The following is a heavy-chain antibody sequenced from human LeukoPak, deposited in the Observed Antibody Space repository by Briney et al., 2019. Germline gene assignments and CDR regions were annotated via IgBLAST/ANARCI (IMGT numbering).Heavy chain of an antibody. CDR3: ARLRTFPVQAFDY. CDR2: IYYSGST. J-gene: IGHJ4*02. Sequence: SETLSLTCTVSGGSISSSSYYWGWIRQPPGKGLEWIGSIYYSGSTYYNPSLKGRVTISVDTSKNQFSLKLSSVTAADTAVYYCARLRTFPVQAFDYWGQGTLVTVSS. CDR1: GGSISSSSYY. D-gene: IGHD4-17*01. V-gene: IGHV4-39*01.